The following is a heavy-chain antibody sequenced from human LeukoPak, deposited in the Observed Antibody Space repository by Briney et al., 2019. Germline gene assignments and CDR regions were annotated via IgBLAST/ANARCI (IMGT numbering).Heavy chain of an antibody. CDR2: IYYSGTT. CDR1: GGSVSPYY. V-gene: IGHV4-59*08. D-gene: IGHD1-26*01. J-gene: IGHJ1*01. Sequence: PSETLSLTCTVSGGSVSPYYWTWIRQPPGKGLEWIWYIYYSGTTRYNPSLKSRVTISVETSKNQFSLNLSTVTAADTAMYYCARLDSGNHGNIPHWGQGTLVTVSS. CDR3: ARLDSGNHGNIPH.